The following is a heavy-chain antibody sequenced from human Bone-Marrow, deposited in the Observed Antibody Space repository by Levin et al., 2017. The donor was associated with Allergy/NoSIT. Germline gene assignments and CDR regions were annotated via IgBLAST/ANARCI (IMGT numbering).Heavy chain of an antibody. CDR3: ASNLY. Sequence: GESLKISCAASGFTFRNYAMHWARRAPGKGLEWVAVISYDGSDKYFADSVKGRFTISRDNSKNTVFLQMNSLKPEDTAVYDGASNLYWGQGTLVTVSS. J-gene: IGHJ4*02. D-gene: IGHD5-24*01. V-gene: IGHV3-30-3*01. CDR1: GFTFRNYA. CDR2: ISYDGSDK.